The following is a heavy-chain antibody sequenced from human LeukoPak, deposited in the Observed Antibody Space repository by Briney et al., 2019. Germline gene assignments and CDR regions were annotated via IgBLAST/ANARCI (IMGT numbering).Heavy chain of an antibody. V-gene: IGHV3-66*01. J-gene: IGHJ3*01. D-gene: IGHD6-19*01. Sequence: GSTYYAESVRGRFTFSRDNSKNTLYLQMNSLRAEDTAVYYCARDHGAVAATPDDAFDLWGQGTTVTVSS. CDR3: ARDHGAVAATPDDAFDL. CDR2: GST.